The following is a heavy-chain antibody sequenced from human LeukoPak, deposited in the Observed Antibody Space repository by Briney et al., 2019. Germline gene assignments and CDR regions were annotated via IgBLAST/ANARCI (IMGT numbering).Heavy chain of an antibody. J-gene: IGHJ4*02. CDR1: GGSFSGYY. CDR2: INHSGST. D-gene: IGHD3-10*01. CDR3: VMFRGRLDYFDY. Sequence: PSETLSLTCAVYGGSFSGYYWSWIRQPPGKGLEWIGEINHSGSTNYNPSLKSRVTISVDSSNNQFSLRLSSMTAADTAMYFCVMFRGRLDYFDYWGQGTLVTVSS. V-gene: IGHV4-34*01.